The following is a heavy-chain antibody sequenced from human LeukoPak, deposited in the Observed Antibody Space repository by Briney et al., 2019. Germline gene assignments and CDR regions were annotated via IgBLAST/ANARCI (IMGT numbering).Heavy chain of an antibody. CDR2: INHSGST. J-gene: IGHJ4*02. D-gene: IGHD6-19*01. CDR3: ARNREQWLH. CDR1: GGSFSGYY. Sequence: PSETLSLTCAVYGGSFSGYYWSWIRQPPGKGLEWIGEINHSGSTNYNPSLKSRVTISVDTSKNQFSLKLSSVTAADTAVYYCARNREQWLHWGQGALVTVSS. V-gene: IGHV4-34*01.